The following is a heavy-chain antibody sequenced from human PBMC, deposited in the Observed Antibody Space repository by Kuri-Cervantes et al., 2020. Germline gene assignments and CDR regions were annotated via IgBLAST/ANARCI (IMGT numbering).Heavy chain of an antibody. CDR1: GFTFSSYW. Sequence: GESLKISCATSGFTFSSYWMHWVRQAPGKGLVWVSRINGDGTTTNYADSVKGRFTISRDNAKNTLYLQMNSLRAEDTALYFCARDMSYGGNPLDYWGQGALVTVSS. D-gene: IGHD4-23*01. CDR3: ARDMSYGGNPLDY. V-gene: IGHV3-74*01. J-gene: IGHJ4*02. CDR2: INGDGTTT.